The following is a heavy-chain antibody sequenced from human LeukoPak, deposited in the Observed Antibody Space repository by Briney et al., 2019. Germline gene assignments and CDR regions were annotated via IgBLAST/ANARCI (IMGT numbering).Heavy chain of an antibody. Sequence: PSETLSLTCAVSGGSISSGSYSWSWIRQPPGKGLEWIGYFYYSGSSFYNPSLKSRVTISGDTSKNQLSLKLSSVTAADTAIYYCARGRPTVTTPYYYYLDVWGKGTTVTVSS. CDR3: ARGRPTVTTPYYYYLDV. V-gene: IGHV4-30-4*07. CDR2: FYYSGSS. D-gene: IGHD4-17*01. J-gene: IGHJ6*03. CDR1: GGSISSGSYS.